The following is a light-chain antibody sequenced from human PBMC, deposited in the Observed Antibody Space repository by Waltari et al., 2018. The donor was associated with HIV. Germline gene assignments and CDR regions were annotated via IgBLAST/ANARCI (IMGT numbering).Light chain of an antibody. CDR3: MQALQTPPFT. Sequence: EIVMTQSPLSLPVTHGEPASISCRSSHSLLYRNGKNYLEWYVQKPGQSPQLLIYLASNRASGVPARFSGSGSGTDFTLKISTVEAEDVGIYYCMQALQTPPFTFGPGTKVDLK. J-gene: IGKJ3*01. V-gene: IGKV2-28*01. CDR2: LAS. CDR1: HSLLYRNGKNY.